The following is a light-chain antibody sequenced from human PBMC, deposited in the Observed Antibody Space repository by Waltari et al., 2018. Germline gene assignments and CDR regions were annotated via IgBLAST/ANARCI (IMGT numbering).Light chain of an antibody. V-gene: IGLV2-23*02. CDR3: CSYAGRNIWV. Sequence: QSALTQPASVSRSPGQSITIPCTVTSSDVGFYNLVPWYQQHPGKAPELVVYEVISRPSGVSNRFSGSKSGNTASLTISGLQAEDEADYYCCSYAGRNIWVFGGGTKLTVL. CDR1: SSDVGFYNL. CDR2: EVI. J-gene: IGLJ3*02.